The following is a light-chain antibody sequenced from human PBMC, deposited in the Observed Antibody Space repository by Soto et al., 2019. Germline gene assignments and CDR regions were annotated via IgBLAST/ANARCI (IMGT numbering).Light chain of an antibody. J-gene: IGKJ1*01. Sequence: EIVLTQSPGTLSLSPGERATLSCRASQSLSKNYLAWYQHKPGQAPRLLTHDASNRATGIPDRFSGSGSGRDFTLIISSLEPEDSAVYYCQQCVTAPLTFGPGTKVEI. CDR3: QQCVTAPLT. CDR1: QSLSKNY. CDR2: DAS. V-gene: IGKV3-20*01.